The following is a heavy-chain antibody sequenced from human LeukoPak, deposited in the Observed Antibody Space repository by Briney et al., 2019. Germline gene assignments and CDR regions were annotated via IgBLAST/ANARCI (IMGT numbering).Heavy chain of an antibody. D-gene: IGHD3-10*02. J-gene: IGHJ3*02. CDR1: GDTLTPHP. CDR3: AREYPQGVVRGMSSAFDI. Sequence: ASVRVSCKASGDTLTPHPISWVRQAPGQGPEWMGRITPIFNKADYTPNFQGRVSFTVDRSTSTAYMEVHGLRSEDTAMYYCAREYPQGVVRGMSSAFDIWGQGTMVTVTS. V-gene: IGHV1-69*04. CDR2: ITPIFNKA.